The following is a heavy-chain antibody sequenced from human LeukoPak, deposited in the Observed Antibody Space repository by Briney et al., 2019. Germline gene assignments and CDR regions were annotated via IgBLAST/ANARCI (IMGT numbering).Heavy chain of an antibody. D-gene: IGHD2/OR15-2a*01. CDR3: AKDGTSYYYIYY. V-gene: IGHV3-30*02. J-gene: IGHJ4*02. Sequence: GGSLRLSCAASGFTFSTYEMNWVRQAPGKGLEWLAFIRYDGSNTYYADSVKGRFTVSRDDSKNTLYLQMNSLRGDDTAVYYCAKDGTSYYYIYYWGQGTLVTVSS. CDR1: GFTFSTYE. CDR2: IRYDGSNT.